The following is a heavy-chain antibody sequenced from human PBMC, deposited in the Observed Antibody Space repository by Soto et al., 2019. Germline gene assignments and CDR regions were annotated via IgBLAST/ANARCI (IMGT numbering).Heavy chain of an antibody. Sequence: XETLSLTCAVYGGSFSGYYWSWIRQPPGKGLEWIGEINHSGSTNYNPSLKSRVTISVDTSKNQFSLKLSSVTAADTAVYYCAKQDDRGALEIWGQGTKVTVSS. CDR3: AKQDDRGALEI. V-gene: IGHV4-34*01. CDR2: INHSGST. CDR1: GGSFSGYY. J-gene: IGHJ3*02. D-gene: IGHD3-22*01.